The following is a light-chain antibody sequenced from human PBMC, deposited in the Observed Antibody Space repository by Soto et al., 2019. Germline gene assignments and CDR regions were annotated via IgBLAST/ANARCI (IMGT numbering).Light chain of an antibody. CDR3: QSFDTNLTAVL. CDR2: DTI. Sequence: QSVLTQPPSVSGAPGQSVTISCVGSGSNIGAGYEVHWYQQLPGVAPKLLIFDTINRPSGLPGRFSGSKSGASASLAITGLLPEDEADVFCQSFDTNLTAVLFGGGTQLTVL. J-gene: IGLJ7*01. V-gene: IGLV1-40*01. CDR1: GSNIGAGYE.